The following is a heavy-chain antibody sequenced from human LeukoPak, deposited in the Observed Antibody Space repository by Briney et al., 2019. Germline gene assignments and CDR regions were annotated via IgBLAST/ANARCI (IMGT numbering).Heavy chain of an antibody. CDR1: GFTFSSYS. CDR2: ISSSSSYI. D-gene: IGHD3-9*01. Sequence: GGSLRLSCAASGFTFSSYSMNWVRQAPGKGLEWVPSISSSSSYIYYADSVKGRFTISRDNAKNSLYLQMNSLRAEDTAVYYCAKGGFDWSGYYYYMDVWGKGTTVTVSS. V-gene: IGHV3-21*01. J-gene: IGHJ6*03. CDR3: AKGGFDWSGYYYYMDV.